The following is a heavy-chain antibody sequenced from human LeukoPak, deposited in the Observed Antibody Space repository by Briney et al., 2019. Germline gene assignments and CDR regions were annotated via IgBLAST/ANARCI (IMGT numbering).Heavy chain of an antibody. J-gene: IGHJ3*01. CDR3: AKDTSGGDLELDV. V-gene: IGHV3-11*01. CDR1: GFSFSDYY. D-gene: IGHD2-21*02. CDR2: ISSGGDTK. Sequence: PGRSLRLSCAASGFSFSDYYMTWIRQAPGKGLEWLSYISSGGDTKFYADSVKGRFTISRDNAKKSLFLEVNSLRAEDTAVYYCAKDTSGGDLELDVWGQGTMVTVSS.